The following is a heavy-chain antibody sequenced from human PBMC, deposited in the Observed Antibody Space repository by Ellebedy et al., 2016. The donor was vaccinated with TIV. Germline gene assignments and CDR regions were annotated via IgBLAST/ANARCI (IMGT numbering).Heavy chain of an antibody. CDR1: GFTVSSNY. J-gene: IGHJ6*02. V-gene: IGHV3-23*01. CDR3: AKLGFDILTGCGGMDV. D-gene: IGHD3-9*01. CDR2: ISGSGDTT. Sequence: GGSLRLSCAASGFTVSSNYMSWVRQAPGKGLEWVSAISGSGDTTYYADSVKGRFTISRDNSKNTLYLQMSSLRADDTAVYYCAKLGFDILTGCGGMDVWGQGTTVTVSS.